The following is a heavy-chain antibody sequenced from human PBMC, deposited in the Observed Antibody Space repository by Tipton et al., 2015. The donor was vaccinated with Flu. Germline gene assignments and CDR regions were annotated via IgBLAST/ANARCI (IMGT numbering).Heavy chain of an antibody. D-gene: IGHD6-6*01. CDR3: ARAMGSSSSY. V-gene: IGHV3-7*01. J-gene: IGHJ4*02. Sequence: SLRLSCAASEFTFSSYWMHWVRQAPGKGLEWVANIKQDGNEKYYVDSVKGRFTISRDNAKNSLYLQMNSLRAEDTAVYYCARAMGSSSSYWGQGTLVTVSS. CDR1: EFTFSSYW. CDR2: IKQDGNEK.